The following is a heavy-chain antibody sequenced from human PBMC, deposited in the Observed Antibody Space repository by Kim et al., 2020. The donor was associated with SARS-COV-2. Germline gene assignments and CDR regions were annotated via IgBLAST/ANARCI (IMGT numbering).Heavy chain of an antibody. CDR2: TSYGGST. V-gene: IGHV4-39*01. CDR1: GGSIRSSDYY. J-gene: IGHJ4*02. Sequence: SETLSLTCTVSGGSIRSSDYYWGWIRQPPGKGLEWIGSTSYGGSTYYNPSLKSRISLSVDTSKNQFSLRLSSVTAADTALYYCAGSKRRLALLGLLNISYYFDYWGQGTRVTVSS. CDR3: AGSKRRLALLGLLNISYYFDY. D-gene: IGHD3-16*01.